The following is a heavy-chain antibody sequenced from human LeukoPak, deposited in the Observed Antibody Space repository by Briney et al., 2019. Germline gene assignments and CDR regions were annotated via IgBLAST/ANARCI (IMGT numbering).Heavy chain of an antibody. J-gene: IGHJ4*02. Sequence: PGGSLRLSCAASGFTFSSYAMSWVRQAPGKGLEYVSTISGGGSTYYADSVKGRFTISRDNSKNTLYLQMNSLRADDTAVYYCVKREATTSYFGYWGQGTLVTVSS. CDR3: VKREATTSYFGY. D-gene: IGHD1-26*01. CDR1: GFTFSSYA. V-gene: IGHV3-23*01. CDR2: ISGGGST.